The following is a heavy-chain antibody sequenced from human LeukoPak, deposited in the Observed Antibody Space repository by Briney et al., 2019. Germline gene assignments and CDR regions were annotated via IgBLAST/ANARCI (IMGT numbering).Heavy chain of an antibody. J-gene: IGHJ4*02. CDR3: ARTRYYYNSRSYGAPYYFDY. CDR2: IYYSGST. CDR1: GGSISSYY. D-gene: IGHD3-10*01. Sequence: SETLSLTCTVSGGSISSYYWSWIRQPPGKGLEWIGCIYYSGSTNYNPSLKSRVTISVDTSKNQFSLKLSSVTAADTAVYYCARTRYYYNSRSYGAPYYFDYWGQGTLVTVSS. V-gene: IGHV4-59*08.